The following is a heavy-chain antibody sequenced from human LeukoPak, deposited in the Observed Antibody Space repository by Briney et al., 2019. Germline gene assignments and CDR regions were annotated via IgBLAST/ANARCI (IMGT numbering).Heavy chain of an antibody. CDR3: ARDNSVRDEAWWFNP. Sequence: ASVTVSFKASGYTFTSYGISWVRQAPGQGVEWMGWISAYNGNTNYAQKSQGRVTLTRDMSTSTDYLELSSLRSEDTAVYYCARDNSVRDEAWWFNPWGQGTLVTVSS. CDR1: GYTFTSYG. J-gene: IGHJ5*02. CDR2: ISAYNGNT. V-gene: IGHV1-18*01. D-gene: IGHD5-24*01.